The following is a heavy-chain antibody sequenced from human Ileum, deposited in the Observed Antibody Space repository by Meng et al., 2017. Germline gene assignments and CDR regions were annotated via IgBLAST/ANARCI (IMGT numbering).Heavy chain of an antibody. V-gene: IGHV4-30-4*01. D-gene: IGHD2-8*01. CDR1: GGSISSGDYY. CDR3: ARAPKYCTNAVCSRPLDS. J-gene: IGHJ4*02. CDR2: IYSNGNT. Sequence: QVQLQESGPRWVKPAQTPSLTCTVSGGSISSGDYYWSWVRQSPGKGPEWIGYIYSNGNTYSNPSLRGRLMISIDTSKNQFSLKLSSVTAADTAVYYCARAPKYCTNAVCSRPLDSWGQGTLVTVSS.